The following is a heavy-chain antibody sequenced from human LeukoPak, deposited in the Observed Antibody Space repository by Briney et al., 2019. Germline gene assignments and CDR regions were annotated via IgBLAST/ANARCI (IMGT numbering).Heavy chain of an antibody. V-gene: IGHV1-3*01. Sequence: ASVKVSCKASGYTFTSYAMHWVRQAPGQRLEWMGWINAGNGNTKYSQKFQGRVTITRDTSTSIAYMELRSLRSDDTAVYYCARPARAHYYDSSGYYYLDYWGQGTLVTVSS. CDR1: GYTFTSYA. J-gene: IGHJ4*02. D-gene: IGHD3-22*01. CDR2: INAGNGNT. CDR3: ARPARAHYYDSSGYYYLDY.